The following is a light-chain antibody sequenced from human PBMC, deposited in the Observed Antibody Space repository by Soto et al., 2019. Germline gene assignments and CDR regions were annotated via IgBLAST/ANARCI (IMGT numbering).Light chain of an antibody. Sequence: EIVLTQSPGTLSLSPGERATLSCRASQSVSSSYLAWYQQKPGQAPRLLIYGASSRATGIPDRFSGRGSGTDFTLTIRRRGPEDFAVYYCQQYGTSPLSFGGGTKVAIK. CDR2: GAS. J-gene: IGKJ4*01. CDR1: QSVSSSY. CDR3: QQYGTSPLS. V-gene: IGKV3-20*01.